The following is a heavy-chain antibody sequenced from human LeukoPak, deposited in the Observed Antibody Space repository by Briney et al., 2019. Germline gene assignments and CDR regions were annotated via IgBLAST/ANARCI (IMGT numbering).Heavy chain of an antibody. CDR3: AKGLLNYYDSSADYYYFYGMDV. CDR1: GFTFSNYG. D-gene: IGHD3-22*01. Sequence: GGSLRLSCAASGFTFSNYGLYWVRQAPGKGLEWVALVSYHGSNKYYADSVKGRFTISRDNSKNTLYLQMNSLRAEDTAVYYCAKGLLNYYDSSADYYYFYGMDVWGQGTTATVSS. CDR2: VSYHGSNK. J-gene: IGHJ6*02. V-gene: IGHV3-30*18.